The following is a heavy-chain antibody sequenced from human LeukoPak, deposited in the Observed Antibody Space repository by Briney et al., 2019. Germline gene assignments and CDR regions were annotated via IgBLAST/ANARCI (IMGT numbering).Heavy chain of an antibody. Sequence: GASVKVSFKASGYTFTSYGITWLRQAPGQGLEWMGWISAYNGNTNYAQKVQGRVTMTTDTSTSTAYMELRSLRSDDTAVYYCARGGYDYLWGSSPDAFDIWGQGTMVTVSS. CDR1: GYTFTSYG. CDR2: ISAYNGNT. J-gene: IGHJ3*02. CDR3: ARGGYDYLWGSSPDAFDI. V-gene: IGHV1-18*04. D-gene: IGHD3-16*01.